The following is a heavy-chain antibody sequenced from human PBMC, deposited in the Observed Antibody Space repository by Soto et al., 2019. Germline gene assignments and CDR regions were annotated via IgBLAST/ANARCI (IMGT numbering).Heavy chain of an antibody. J-gene: IGHJ4*02. CDR2: IYYSGST. CDR1: GGSINNYY. Sequence: SETLSLTCTVSGGSINNYYWSWIRQPPGKGLEWIGYIYYSGSTNYNPSLKSRVTISVDTSKNQFSLKLSSVTAADTAVYYCARAPYYDILTGYYLFDYWGQGTLVTVSS. CDR3: ARAPYYDILTGYYLFDY. V-gene: IGHV4-59*08. D-gene: IGHD3-9*01.